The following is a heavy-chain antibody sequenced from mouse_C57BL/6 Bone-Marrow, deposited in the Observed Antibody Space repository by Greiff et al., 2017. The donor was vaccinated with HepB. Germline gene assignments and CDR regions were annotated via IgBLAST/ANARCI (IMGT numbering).Heavy chain of an antibody. CDR2: INPYNGGT. CDR3: ARMILGGYDAYWYFDV. V-gene: IGHV1-19*01. Sequence: EVQLQQSGPVLVKPGASVKMSCKASGYTFTDYYMNWVKQSHGKSLEWIGVINPYNGGTSYNQKFKGKATLTVDKSSSTAYMELNSLTSRDSAVYYCARMILGGYDAYWYFDVWGTGTTVTVSS. D-gene: IGHD2-2*01. CDR1: GYTFTDYY. J-gene: IGHJ1*03.